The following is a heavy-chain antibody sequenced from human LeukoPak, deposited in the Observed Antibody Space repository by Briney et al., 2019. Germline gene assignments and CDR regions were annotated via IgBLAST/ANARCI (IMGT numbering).Heavy chain of an antibody. Sequence: GGSLRLSCAASGFTFSSYAMSWVRQAPGKGLEWVSAISGSGGSTYYADSVKGRFTISRDNSKNTLYLQMNSLRAEDTAVYYCAKYRGSQVSNLYYYYYYGMDVWGQGTTVTVSS. CDR1: GFTFSSYA. D-gene: IGHD5-12*01. V-gene: IGHV3-23*01. CDR2: ISGSGGST. CDR3: AKYRGSQVSNLYYYYYYGMDV. J-gene: IGHJ6*02.